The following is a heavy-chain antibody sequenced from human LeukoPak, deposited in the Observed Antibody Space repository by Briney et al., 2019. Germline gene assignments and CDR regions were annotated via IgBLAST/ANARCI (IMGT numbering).Heavy chain of an antibody. Sequence: GGSLRLSCAASGFTFSSYGMHWVRQAPGKGLEWVAVIWYGGSNKYYADSVKGRLTISRDNSKNTLYLQMNSLRAEDTAVYYCAKAHWNDVKGIDYWGQGTLVTVSS. V-gene: IGHV3-30*02. CDR3: AKAHWNDVKGIDY. D-gene: IGHD1-1*01. J-gene: IGHJ4*02. CDR1: GFTFSSYG. CDR2: IWYGGSNK.